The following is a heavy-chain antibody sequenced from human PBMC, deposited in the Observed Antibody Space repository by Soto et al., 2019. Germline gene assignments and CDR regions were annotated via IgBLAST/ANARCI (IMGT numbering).Heavy chain of an antibody. D-gene: IGHD6-19*01. Sequence: HPGGSLRLSCAASGFTFSSYDMHWVCQAPGKGLEWVAVIWYDGSNKYYADSVKGRFTISRDNSKNTLYLQMNSLRAEDTAVYYCARVGVVGVQWLAPLYYYYYGMDVWGQGTTVTVSS. V-gene: IGHV3-33*01. CDR2: IWYDGSNK. CDR3: ARVGVVGVQWLAPLYYYYYGMDV. CDR1: GFTFSSYD. J-gene: IGHJ6*01.